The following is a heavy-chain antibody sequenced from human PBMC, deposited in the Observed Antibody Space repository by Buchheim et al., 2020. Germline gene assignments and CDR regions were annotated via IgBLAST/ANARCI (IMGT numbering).Heavy chain of an antibody. J-gene: IGHJ6*02. D-gene: IGHD3-10*01. V-gene: IGHV3-30*18. CDR3: AKGLGYGSGSYLYYYYYGMDV. Sequence: QVQLVESGRGVVQPGRSLRLSCAASGFTFSSYGMHWVRQAPGKGLEWVAVISYDGSNKYYADSVKGRFTISRDNSKNTLYLQMNSLRAEDTAVYYCAKGLGYGSGSYLYYYYYGMDVWGQGTT. CDR2: ISYDGSNK. CDR1: GFTFSSYG.